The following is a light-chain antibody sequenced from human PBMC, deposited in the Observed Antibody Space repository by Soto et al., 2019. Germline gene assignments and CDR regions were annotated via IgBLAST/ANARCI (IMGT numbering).Light chain of an antibody. V-gene: IGKV3-15*01. J-gene: IGKJ4*01. CDR2: GAS. Sequence: EMVMTQSPATLSVSPGERVTLSCRASRSISSNLAWYQQKHGQAPRLIIYGASTRATGIRARFSGSGSGTEFTLTVNSRQAEHFAMYYCQPQNNWPVVTVGGGTRVEIK. CDR1: RSISSN. CDR3: QPQNNWPVVT.